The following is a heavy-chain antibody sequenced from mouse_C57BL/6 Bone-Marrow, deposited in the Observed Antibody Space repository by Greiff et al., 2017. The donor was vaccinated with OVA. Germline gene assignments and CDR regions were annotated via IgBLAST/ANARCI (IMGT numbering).Heavy chain of an antibody. V-gene: IGHV1-52*01. CDR3: ARGGCGSSYNFDY. Sequence: VKLVESGAELVRPGSSVKLSCKASGYTFTSYWMHWVQQRPIQGLEWIGNIDPSDSETHYNQKFKDKATLTVDKSSSTAYMQLSSLTSEDSAVYYCARGGCGSSYNFDYWGQGTTLTVSS. J-gene: IGHJ2*01. CDR1: GYTFTSYW. CDR2: IDPSDSET. D-gene: IGHD1-1*01.